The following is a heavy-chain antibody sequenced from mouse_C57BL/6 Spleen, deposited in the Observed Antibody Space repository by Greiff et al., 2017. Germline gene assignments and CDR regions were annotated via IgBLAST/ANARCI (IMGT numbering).Heavy chain of an antibody. J-gene: IGHJ4*01. V-gene: IGHV7-3*01. CDR1: GFTFTDYY. CDR2: IRNKANGYTT. Sequence: DVKLVESGGGLVQPGGSLSLSCAASGFTFTDYYMSWVRQPPGKALEWLGFIRNKANGYTTEYSASVKGRFTISRDNSQSILYLQMNALRAEDSATYYCARYRQPYAMDYWGQGTSVTVSS. D-gene: IGHD3-2*01. CDR3: ARYRQPYAMDY.